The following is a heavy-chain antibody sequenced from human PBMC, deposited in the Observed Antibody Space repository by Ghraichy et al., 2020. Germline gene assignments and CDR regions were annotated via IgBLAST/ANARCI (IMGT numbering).Heavy chain of an antibody. CDR3: ANTVVAGTTNPDY. D-gene: IGHD2-15*01. CDR2: IQFDGNDK. J-gene: IGHJ4*02. V-gene: IGHV3-30*02. CDR1: GFTFSSCG. Sequence: GGSLRLSCTASGFTFSSCGMHWVRQAPGKGLEWVSYIQFDGNDKYYADSVKGRFTISRDNSKNTLYLQMSGLRTEDTAVYYCANTVVAGTTNPDYWGQGTLVTVSS.